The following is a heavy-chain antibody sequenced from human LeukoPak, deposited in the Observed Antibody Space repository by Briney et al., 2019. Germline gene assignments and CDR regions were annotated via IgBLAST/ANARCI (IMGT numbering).Heavy chain of an antibody. CDR3: VVWELG. CDR1: GFTFSSYG. J-gene: IGHJ4*02. Sequence: PGRSLRLSCAASGFTFSSYGMHWVRQAPGKGLEWVAVISYDGSNKYYADSVKGRFTISRDNSKNTLYLQMSSLRAEDTAVYYCVVWELGWGQGTLVTVSS. CDR2: ISYDGSNK. D-gene: IGHD1-26*01. V-gene: IGHV3-30*03.